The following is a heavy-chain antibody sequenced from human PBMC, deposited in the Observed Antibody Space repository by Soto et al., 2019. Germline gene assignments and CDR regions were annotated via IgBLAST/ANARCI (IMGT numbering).Heavy chain of an antibody. J-gene: IGHJ3*02. CDR1: GGSISSGGYY. CDR2: IYYSGST. V-gene: IGHV4-31*03. Sequence: SETLSLTCTVSGGSISSGGYYWSWIRQHPGKGLEWIGYIYYSGSTYYNPSLKSRVTISVDTSKNQFSLKLSSVTAADTAVYYCARDPDCSSTSCWAPHAFDIWGQGTMDTVSS. CDR3: ARDPDCSSTSCWAPHAFDI. D-gene: IGHD2-2*01.